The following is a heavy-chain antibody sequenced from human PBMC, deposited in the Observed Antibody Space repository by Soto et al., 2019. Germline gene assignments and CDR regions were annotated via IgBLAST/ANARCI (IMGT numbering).Heavy chain of an antibody. V-gene: IGHV3-48*02. CDR2: IGSSGRTI. CDR1: GFTFSSYS. J-gene: IGHJ3*02. Sequence: GGSLRLSCAASGFTFSSYSMNWVRQAPGKGLEWVSYIGSSGRTISYADSVKGRFTISRDNAKNSLYLQMNSLRDEDTAVYYCARDFLYAFDIWGQGTMVTVSS. CDR3: ARDFLYAFDI.